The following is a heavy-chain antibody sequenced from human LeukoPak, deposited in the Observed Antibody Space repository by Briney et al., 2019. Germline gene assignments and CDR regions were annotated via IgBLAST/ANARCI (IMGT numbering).Heavy chain of an antibody. Sequence: GGSLRLSFAASGFTFSNYWMYWVRQAPGKGLVWVSRINSEGKTTHYADSVKGRFIVSRDNAKNTLYLQMNSLRAEDTAVYYCARDPGSYAHDWYFDLWGRGTLVSVSS. V-gene: IGHV3-74*01. D-gene: IGHD1-26*01. CDR1: GFTFSNYW. CDR3: ARDPGSYAHDWYFDL. J-gene: IGHJ2*01. CDR2: INSEGKTT.